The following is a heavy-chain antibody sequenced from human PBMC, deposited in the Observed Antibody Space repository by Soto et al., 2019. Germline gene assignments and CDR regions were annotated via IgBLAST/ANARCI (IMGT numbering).Heavy chain of an antibody. J-gene: IGHJ5*02. Sequence: QVQLVESGGGVVQPGRSLRLSCAASGFTFSSYAMHWVRQAPGKGLEWVAVISYDGSNKYYADSVKGRFTISRDNSKNTLYLQMNSLRAEDTAVYYCARDLGDIVVVVAASMAFDPWGQGTLVTVSS. CDR2: ISYDGSNK. D-gene: IGHD2-15*01. CDR1: GFTFSSYA. V-gene: IGHV3-30-3*01. CDR3: ARDLGDIVVVVAASMAFDP.